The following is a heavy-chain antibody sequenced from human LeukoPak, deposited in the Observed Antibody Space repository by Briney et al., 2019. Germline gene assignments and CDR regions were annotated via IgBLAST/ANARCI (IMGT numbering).Heavy chain of an antibody. CDR2: ISVSGSET. CDR3: ARRAVLTPANYYMDV. D-gene: IGHD4/OR15-4a*01. J-gene: IGHJ6*03. Sequence: GGSLRLSCTASGFTFSSYAMSWVRQAPRKGLEWVSGISVSGSETHYADSVKGRFTMSRDNSKNTVYLQIDSLGGDDTAAYYCARRAVLTPANYYMDVWGTGTTVTVSS. CDR1: GFTFSSYA. V-gene: IGHV3-23*01.